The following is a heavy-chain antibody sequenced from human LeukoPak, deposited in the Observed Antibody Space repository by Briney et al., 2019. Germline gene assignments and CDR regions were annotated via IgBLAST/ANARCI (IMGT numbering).Heavy chain of an antibody. J-gene: IGHJ4*02. V-gene: IGHV3-21*01. Sequence: GGPLRLSCAASGFTFSSYSMNWVRQAPGKGLEWVSSISSSSSYIYYADSVKGRFTISRDNAKNSLYLQMNSLRAEDTAVYYCARDYSSTSCYTGRCWGQGTLVTVSS. CDR2: ISSSSSYI. CDR3: ARDYSSTSCYTGRC. CDR1: GFTFSSYS. D-gene: IGHD2-2*02.